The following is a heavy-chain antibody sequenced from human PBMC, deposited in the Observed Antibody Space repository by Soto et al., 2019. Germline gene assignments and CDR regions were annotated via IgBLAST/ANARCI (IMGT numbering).Heavy chain of an antibody. D-gene: IGHD6-19*01. Sequence: GSLRLSCAASAFTFSSYDMSWVRQAPGKGLKWVSTISGSGYGTYYADSVKGRFTISRDNSKNTLYLQMNSLRAEDTAVYYCAKGRSSGWYYFDYWGQGTLVTVSS. CDR1: AFTFSSYD. CDR3: AKGRSSGWYYFDY. CDR2: ISGSGYGT. V-gene: IGHV3-23*01. J-gene: IGHJ4*02.